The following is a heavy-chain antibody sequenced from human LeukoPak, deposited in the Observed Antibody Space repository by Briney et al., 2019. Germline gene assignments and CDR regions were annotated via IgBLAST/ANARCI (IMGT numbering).Heavy chain of an antibody. V-gene: IGHV3-48*01. Sequence: GGFLRLSCAASGFTFSSYSMNWVRQAPGKGLEWVSYISSSSSTIYYADSVKGRFTISRDNAKNSLYLQMNSLRAEDTAVYYCARDPYSSSWYREADDYWGQGTLVTVSS. CDR1: GFTFSSYS. CDR3: ARDPYSSSWYREADDY. J-gene: IGHJ4*02. CDR2: ISSSSSTI. D-gene: IGHD6-13*01.